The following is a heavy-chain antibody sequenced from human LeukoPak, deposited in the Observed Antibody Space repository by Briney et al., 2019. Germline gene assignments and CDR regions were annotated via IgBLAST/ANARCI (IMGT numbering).Heavy chain of an antibody. D-gene: IGHD4-17*01. V-gene: IGHV3-74*01. Sequence: PGGSQRLSCAASGFTFSRYWMTWVRQTPGKGLAWVSRISSDGINRDYADSVKGRFTISRDNAKNTLYLQMDSLTAEDTAVYFCVSRNYGSSPFDYWGQGNLVTVSS. CDR3: VSRNYGSSPFDY. CDR1: GFTFSRYW. J-gene: IGHJ4*02. CDR2: ISSDGINR.